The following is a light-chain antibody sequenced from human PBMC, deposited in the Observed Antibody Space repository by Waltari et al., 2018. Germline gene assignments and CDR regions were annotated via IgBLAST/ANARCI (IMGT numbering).Light chain of an antibody. Sequence: QSALTQPASVSGSPGQSITISCTGTNNNIGNYNLVSWYQQHPGKAPKLIIYEVNKRPSGVSNRFSASKSGNTASLTVSGLQADDEGYYYCCSFAGGGTLDVLFGGGTKLTVL. J-gene: IGLJ2*01. CDR2: EVN. CDR1: NNNIGNYNL. V-gene: IGLV2-23*02. CDR3: CSFAGGGTLDVL.